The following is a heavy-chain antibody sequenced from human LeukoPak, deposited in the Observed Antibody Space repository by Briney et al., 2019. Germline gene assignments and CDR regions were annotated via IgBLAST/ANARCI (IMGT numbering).Heavy chain of an antibody. Sequence: GGSLILSCAASGFTFSSYAMNWVRQAPGKGLEWVANIKQDGSEKNYVDSVNGRFTISRDNAKNSLYLQMNSLRAEDTAVYYCASTNTFDYWGQGSQVTVSP. CDR1: GFTFSSYA. J-gene: IGHJ4*02. CDR2: IKQDGSEK. CDR3: ASTNTFDY. V-gene: IGHV3-7*05.